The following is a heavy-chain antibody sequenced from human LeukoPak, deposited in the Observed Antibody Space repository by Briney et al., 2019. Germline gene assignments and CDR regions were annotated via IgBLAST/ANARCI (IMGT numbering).Heavy chain of an antibody. CDR1: GGSISSYY. CDR2: IYYSGST. D-gene: IGHD3-16*01. V-gene: IGHV4-59*01. CDR3: ARRNSLVSEAFDI. J-gene: IGHJ3*02. Sequence: PSETLSLTCTVSGGSISSYYWSWIRQPPGKGLEWIGYIYYSGSTNYNPSLKSRVTISVDTSKNQFSLKLSSVTAADMAVYYCARRNSLVSEAFDIWGQGTMVTVSS.